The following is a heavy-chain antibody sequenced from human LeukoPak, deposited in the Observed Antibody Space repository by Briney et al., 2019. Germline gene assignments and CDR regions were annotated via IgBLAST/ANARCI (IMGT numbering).Heavy chain of an antibody. CDR3: ARRGNYYDSSGYYQYYFDY. CDR2: IYYSGST. D-gene: IGHD3-22*01. V-gene: IGHV4-39*01. J-gene: IGHJ4*02. Sequence: SETLSLTCTVSGGSISSSSYYWGWIRQPPGKGLEWIGSIYYSGSTYYNPSLKSRVTISVDTSKNQFSLKLSSVTAADTAVYYCARRGNYYDSSGYYQYYFDYRGQGTLVTVSS. CDR1: GGSISSSSYY.